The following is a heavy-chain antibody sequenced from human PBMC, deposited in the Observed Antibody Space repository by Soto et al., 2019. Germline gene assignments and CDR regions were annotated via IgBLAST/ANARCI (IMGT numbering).Heavy chain of an antibody. J-gene: IGHJ4*02. D-gene: IGHD3-22*01. CDR2: ISATGGST. CDR1: GFTFSSYA. CDR3: AKHDYDSSGYGHGDFDY. V-gene: IGHV3-23*01. Sequence: GGSLRLSCAASGFTFSSYAMSWVRQAPGKGLEWVSAISATGGSTYYADSVKGRFTISRDNSKNTLYLQMNSLRAEDTAVYYCAKHDYDSSGYGHGDFDYWGRGTLVTSPQ.